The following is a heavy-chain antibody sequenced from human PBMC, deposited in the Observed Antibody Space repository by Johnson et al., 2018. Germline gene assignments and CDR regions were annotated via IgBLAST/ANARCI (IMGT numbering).Heavy chain of an antibody. Sequence: EVQLLESGGGLVKPGGSLRRSCAASGFTFSSYSMNWVRQAAGKGLEWVSSISSSSRYIYYADSVKGRCSLSRDNAKDSLYLQMNSLRAEDTAVYYCARDPGLRGAFDLWGQGTMVTVSS. CDR2: ISSSSRYI. J-gene: IGHJ3*01. CDR3: ARDPGLRGAFDL. CDR1: GFTFSSYS. D-gene: IGHD3/OR15-3a*01. V-gene: IGHV3-21*01.